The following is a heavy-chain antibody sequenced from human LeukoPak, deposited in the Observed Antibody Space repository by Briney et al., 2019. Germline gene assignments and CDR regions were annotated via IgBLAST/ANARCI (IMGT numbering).Heavy chain of an antibody. J-gene: IGHJ4*02. V-gene: IGHV1-69*02. CDR2: IIPILGIA. CDR1: GGTFSSYT. Sequence: SVKVSCKASGGTFSSYTISWVRQAPGQGLEWMERIIPILGIANYAQKFQGRVTIAADKSTSTAYMELSSLRSEDTAVYYCATLPSSYCGGDCYPRVWGQGTLVTVSS. D-gene: IGHD2-21*02. CDR3: ATLPSSYCGGDCYPRV.